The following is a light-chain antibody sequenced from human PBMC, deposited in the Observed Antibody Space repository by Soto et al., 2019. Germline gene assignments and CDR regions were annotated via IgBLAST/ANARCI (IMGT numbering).Light chain of an antibody. Sequence: QSVLTQPPSVSGAPRQRVSISCSGATSNIGNNAVNWYQQLPGKAPKLLIYFDDLMPSGVSDRFSGSKSGTSASLAISGLQSEDEADYSCAAWDDSLNVVLFGGGTQLTVL. CDR3: AAWDDSLNVVL. CDR2: FDD. V-gene: IGLV1-36*01. J-gene: IGLJ2*01. CDR1: TSNIGNNA.